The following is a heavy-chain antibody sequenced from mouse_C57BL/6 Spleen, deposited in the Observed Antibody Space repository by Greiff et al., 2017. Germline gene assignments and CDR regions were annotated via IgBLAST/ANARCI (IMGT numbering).Heavy chain of an antibody. Sequence: EVQLQQSGPELVKPGASVKMSCKASGYTFTDYNMPWVKQSHGKSLEWIGYINPNNGGTSYKQKFKGKATLTVNKSSSTAYMELRSLTSEDSAVYYCARERKGSGYDRGYYYAMGYWGQGTSVTVSS. CDR3: ARERKGSGYDRGYYYAMGY. J-gene: IGHJ4*01. CDR2: INPNNGGT. CDR1: GYTFTDYN. V-gene: IGHV1-22*01. D-gene: IGHD2-14*01.